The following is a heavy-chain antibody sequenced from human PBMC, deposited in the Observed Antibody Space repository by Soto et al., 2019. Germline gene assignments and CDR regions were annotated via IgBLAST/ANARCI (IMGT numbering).Heavy chain of an antibody. CDR2: ISGSGGRT. CDR1: GFTFNNYA. D-gene: IGHD6-13*01. J-gene: IGHJ6*02. V-gene: IGHV3-23*01. Sequence: GGSLRLSCAASGFTFNNYAMSWVRQAPGKGLEWVSTISGSGGRTYYADSVKGRFTISRDNSKNTLYLQMNSLRAEDTAIYYCAKGDPQQLPSFYYYYYGWDVWGQGTTVTVSS. CDR3: AKGDPQQLPSFYYYYYGWDV.